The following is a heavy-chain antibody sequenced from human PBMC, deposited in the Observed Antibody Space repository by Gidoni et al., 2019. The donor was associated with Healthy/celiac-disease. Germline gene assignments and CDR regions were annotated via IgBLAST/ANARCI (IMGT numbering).Heavy chain of an antibody. CDR3: AKDLVVVTSIFDY. CDR1: GFTFSSYG. D-gene: IGHD3-22*01. J-gene: IGHJ4*02. V-gene: IGHV3-30*18. Sequence: QVQLVESEGGVVQPGRSLRLSCAASGFTFSSYGMHWVRQAPGKGLEWVAVISYDGSNKYYADSVKGRFTISRDNSKNTLYLQMNSLRAEDTAVYYCAKDLVVVTSIFDYWGQGTLVTVSS. CDR2: ISYDGSNK.